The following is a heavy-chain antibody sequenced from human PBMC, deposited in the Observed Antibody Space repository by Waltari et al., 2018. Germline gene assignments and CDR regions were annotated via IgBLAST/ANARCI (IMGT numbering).Heavy chain of an antibody. CDR2: MNPNSGNT. Sequence: QVQLEQSGAEVKKPGASVKVSCKASGYPFSSFDINWVRQATGQGLEWMGWMNPNSGNTGYAKKFQGRVNMTSDTSINTTYMGLSSLRSEDTAVYYCARAVFPGPRWDYYYMDLWGNGTTVTVSS. D-gene: IGHD2-8*02. J-gene: IGHJ6*03. CDR3: ARAVFPGPRWDYYYMDL. V-gene: IGHV1-8*01. CDR1: GYPFSSFD.